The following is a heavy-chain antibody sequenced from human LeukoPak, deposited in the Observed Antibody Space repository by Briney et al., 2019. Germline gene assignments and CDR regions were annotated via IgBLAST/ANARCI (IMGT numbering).Heavy chain of an antibody. J-gene: IGHJ6*04. CDR1: GFTFSDYW. Sequence: GGSLRLSCAASGFTFSDYWMTWVRQAPGKGLKWVASIKQDGSQKYYVDSVRGRFTISRDNAKNSLYLQMNSLRAEDTAVYYCAELGITMIGGVWGKGTTVTISS. V-gene: IGHV3-7*01. CDR3: AELGITMIGGV. CDR2: IKQDGSQK. D-gene: IGHD3-10*02.